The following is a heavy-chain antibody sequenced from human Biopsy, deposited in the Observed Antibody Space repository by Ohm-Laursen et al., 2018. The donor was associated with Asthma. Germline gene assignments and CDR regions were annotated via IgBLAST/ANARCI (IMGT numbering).Heavy chain of an antibody. Sequence: SDTLSLTCSMYGLSSSGYYWTWIRQPPGKGLEWIGESDHRGNTNTNPTLKSRVTISKDKSANEFSLKMRSVTAADTAIHYCARGPEWSGLDIWGQGTTVTVSS. CDR2: SDHRGNT. V-gene: IGHV4-34*01. J-gene: IGHJ6*02. CDR1: GLSSSGYY. D-gene: IGHD3-3*01. CDR3: ARGPEWSGLDI.